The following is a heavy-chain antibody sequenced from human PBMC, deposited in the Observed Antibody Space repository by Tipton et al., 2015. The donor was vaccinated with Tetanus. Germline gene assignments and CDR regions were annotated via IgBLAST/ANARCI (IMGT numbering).Heavy chain of an antibody. CDR2: IYPGDSSV. Sequence: QLVQSGAEVKKPGESLTISCKASGYNFATFWIGWVRQKPGKGLEWMGIIYPGDSSVRYSPTFEGQVTFSADRSTTTAYVQWSRLKASDTAMYYCARRLGPYTGDQIWHFDLWGRGTLVSVSS. CDR1: GYNFATFW. CDR3: ARRLGPYTGDQIWHFDL. V-gene: IGHV5-51*01. J-gene: IGHJ2*01. D-gene: IGHD7-27*01.